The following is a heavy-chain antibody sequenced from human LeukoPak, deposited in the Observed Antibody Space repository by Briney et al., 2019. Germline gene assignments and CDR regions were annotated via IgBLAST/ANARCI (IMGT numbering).Heavy chain of an antibody. CDR3: ARVSPPQSQWLVPEGYDAFDI. V-gene: IGHV3-11*01. CDR1: GFTFSDYY. Sequence: GGSLRLSCAASGFTFSDYYMSWIRQAPGKGLEWVSYISSSGSTIYYADSVKGRFTISRDNAKNSLYLQMNSLRAEDTAVYYCARVSPPQSQWLVPEGYDAFDIWGQGTMVTVSS. J-gene: IGHJ3*02. CDR2: ISSSGSTI. D-gene: IGHD6-19*01.